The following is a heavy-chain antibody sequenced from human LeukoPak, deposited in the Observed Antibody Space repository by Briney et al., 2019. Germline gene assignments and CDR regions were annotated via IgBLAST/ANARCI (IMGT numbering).Heavy chain of an antibody. CDR3: ARAPGRQWLATHVFDY. CDR1: GGSISSSSYY. J-gene: IGHJ4*02. V-gene: IGHV4-39*07. Sequence: SETLSLTCTVSGGSISSSSYYWGWIRQPPGKGLEWIVSIYYSGSTYYNPSLKSRVTISVDTSKNQFSLKLSSVTAADTAVYYCARAPGRQWLATHVFDYWGQGTLVTVSS. D-gene: IGHD6-19*01. CDR2: IYYSGST.